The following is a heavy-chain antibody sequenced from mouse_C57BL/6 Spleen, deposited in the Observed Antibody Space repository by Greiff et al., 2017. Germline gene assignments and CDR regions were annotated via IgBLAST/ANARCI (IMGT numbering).Heavy chain of an antibody. V-gene: IGHV1-82*01. CDR2: ISPGDGDT. J-gene: IGHJ2*01. CDR1: GYAFSSSW. Sequence: VQLQQSGPELVKPGASVKISCKASGYAFSSSWMNWVKQRPGKGLEWIGRISPGDGDTNYNGKFKGKATLTADKSSSTAYMQLSSLTSEDSAVYFCARTLGFDYWGQGTTLTVSS. CDR3: ARTLGFDY. D-gene: IGHD4-1*01.